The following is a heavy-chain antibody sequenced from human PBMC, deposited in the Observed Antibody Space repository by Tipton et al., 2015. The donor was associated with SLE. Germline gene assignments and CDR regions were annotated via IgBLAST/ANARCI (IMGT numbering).Heavy chain of an antibody. D-gene: IGHD5-24*01. J-gene: IGHJ6*03. V-gene: IGHV1-18*01. Sequence: QLVQSGGEVKKPWASVMISCKTSGYTFSRYGISWMRQAPGQGLEWMGWISGYSGNTKYVQKFQGRVTMTTDTSTGTAYMELTSLNSDDTAIYYCARHPVAGYTYYMDVWGTGTTVTVSS. CDR2: ISGYSGNT. CDR3: ARHPVAGYTYYMDV. CDR1: GYTFSRYG.